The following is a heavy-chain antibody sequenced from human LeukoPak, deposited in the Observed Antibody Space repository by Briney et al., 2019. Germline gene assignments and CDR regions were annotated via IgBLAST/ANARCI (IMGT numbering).Heavy chain of an antibody. J-gene: IGHJ5*02. Sequence: ASVKVSCKVSGYTLTELSMHWVRQAPGKGLEWMGGFDPEDGETIYAQKFQGRVTMTEDTSTDTAYMELSSLRSEDTAVYYCAILSPNLRFGELGNWFDPWGQRTLVTVSS. CDR1: GYTLTELS. V-gene: IGHV1-24*01. D-gene: IGHD3-10*01. CDR2: FDPEDGET. CDR3: AILSPNLRFGELGNWFDP.